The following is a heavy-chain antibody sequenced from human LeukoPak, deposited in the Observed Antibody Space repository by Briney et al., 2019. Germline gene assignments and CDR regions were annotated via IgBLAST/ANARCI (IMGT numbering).Heavy chain of an antibody. CDR3: NIAVAGTDLSRSDY. V-gene: IGHV3-23*01. Sequence: PGGSLRLSCAASGFTFSSYAMSWVRQAPGKGLEWVSAISGSGGSTYYADSVKGRFTISRDNSKNTLYLQMNSLRAEDTAVYYCNIAVAGTDLSRSDYWGQGTLVTVSS. CDR1: GFTFSSYA. D-gene: IGHD6-19*01. CDR2: ISGSGGST. J-gene: IGHJ4*02.